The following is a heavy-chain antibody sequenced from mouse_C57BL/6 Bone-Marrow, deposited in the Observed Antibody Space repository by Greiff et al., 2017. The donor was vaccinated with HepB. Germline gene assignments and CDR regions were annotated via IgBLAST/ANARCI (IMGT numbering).Heavy chain of an antibody. Sequence: QVQLKQPGAELVKPGASVKLSCKASGYTFTSYWMHWVKQRPGQGLEWIGMIHPNSGSTNYNEKFKSKATLTVDKSSSTAYMQLSSLTSEDSAVYYCARDTVVDYYAMDDWGQGTSVTVSS. J-gene: IGHJ4*01. CDR1: GYTFTSYW. CDR2: IHPNSGST. D-gene: IGHD1-1*01. CDR3: ARDTVVDYYAMDD. V-gene: IGHV1-64*01.